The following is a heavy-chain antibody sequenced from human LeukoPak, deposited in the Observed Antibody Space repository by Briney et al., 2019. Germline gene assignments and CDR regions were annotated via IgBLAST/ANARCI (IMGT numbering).Heavy chain of an antibody. CDR2: IQSKTDGGTT. CDR1: GFTFSSDW. V-gene: IGHV3-15*01. CDR3: ATLTVRGVINI. D-gene: IGHD3-10*01. J-gene: IGHJ4*02. Sequence: GGSLRLSCAASGFTFSSDWMHWVRQAPGKGLEWVGRIQSKTDGGTTEYAAPVKGRFTISRDDSKTTLYLQMNSLKTEDTAVYYCATLTVRGVINIWGQGTLVTVSS.